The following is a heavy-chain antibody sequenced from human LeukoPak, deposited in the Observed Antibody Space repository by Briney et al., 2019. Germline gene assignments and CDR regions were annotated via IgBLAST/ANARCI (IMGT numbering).Heavy chain of an antibody. CDR3: TRTLHCSGGSCLDY. J-gene: IGHJ4*02. CDR2: IRSKAYGGTT. D-gene: IGHD2-15*01. Sequence: GGSLRLSCTASGFTFGDYSMSWDRQAPGKGREWVGFIRSKAYGGTTEYAASVKGRFTISRDDSKSIAYLQMNSLKTEDTAVYYCTRTLHCSGGSCLDYWSQGTLVTVSS. V-gene: IGHV3-49*04. CDR1: GFTFGDYS.